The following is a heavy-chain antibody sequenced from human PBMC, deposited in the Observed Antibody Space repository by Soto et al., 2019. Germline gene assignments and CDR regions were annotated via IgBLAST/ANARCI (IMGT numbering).Heavy chain of an antibody. V-gene: IGHV4-30-4*01. J-gene: IGHJ5*02. CDR2: IYYSGST. Sequence: QVQLQESGPGLVKPSQTLSLTCTVSGGSISSGDYYWSWIRQPPGKGLEWIGYIYYSGSTYYNPFLESRVTISVDTSKNQFSLKLSSVTAADTAVYYCASAIVVVPAATFDPWGQGTLVTVSS. D-gene: IGHD2-2*01. CDR3: ASAIVVVPAATFDP. CDR1: GGSISSGDYY.